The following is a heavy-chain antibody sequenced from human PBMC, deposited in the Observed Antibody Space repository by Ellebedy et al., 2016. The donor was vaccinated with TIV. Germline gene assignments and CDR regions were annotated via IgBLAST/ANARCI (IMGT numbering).Heavy chain of an antibody. CDR3: AKDPLRCSGGSCYSAYYYYGMDV. J-gene: IGHJ6*02. Sequence: GGSLRLSCAASGFTFSRYGMHWVRQAPGQGLEWVAFIRYDGSNKYYADSVKGRFTISRDNSKNTLYLQMNSLRAEDTAVYYCAKDPLRCSGGSCYSAYYYYGMDVWGQGTTVTVSS. CDR1: GFTFSRYG. CDR2: IRYDGSNK. V-gene: IGHV3-30*02. D-gene: IGHD2-15*01.